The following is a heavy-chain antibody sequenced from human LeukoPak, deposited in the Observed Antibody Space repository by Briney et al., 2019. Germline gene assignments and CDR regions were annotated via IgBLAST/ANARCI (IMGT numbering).Heavy chain of an antibody. Sequence: SETLSLTCAVYGGSFSGYYWSWIRQPSGKGLEWIGEINHSGSTNYNPSLKSRVTISVDTSKNQFSLKLSSVTAADTAVYYCARVKRGVTVLPTDYWGQGTLVTVSS. V-gene: IGHV4-34*01. D-gene: IGHD1-14*01. CDR3: ARVKRGVTVLPTDY. J-gene: IGHJ4*02. CDR1: GGSFSGYY. CDR2: INHSGST.